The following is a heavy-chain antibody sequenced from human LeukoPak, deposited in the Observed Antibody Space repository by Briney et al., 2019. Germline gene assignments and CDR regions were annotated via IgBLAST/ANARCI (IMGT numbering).Heavy chain of an antibody. D-gene: IGHD6-19*01. J-gene: IGHJ4*02. CDR1: GYTFTGYY. CDR2: INPNSGGT. CDR3: ARDLGVAVAGMGEFDY. V-gene: IGHV1-2*02. Sequence: GASVKVSCKASGYTFTGYYMHWVRQAPGQGLEWMGWINPNSGGTNYAQKFQGRVTMTRDTSISTAYMELSSLRSEDTAVYYCARDLGVAVAGMGEFDYWGQGTLVTVSS.